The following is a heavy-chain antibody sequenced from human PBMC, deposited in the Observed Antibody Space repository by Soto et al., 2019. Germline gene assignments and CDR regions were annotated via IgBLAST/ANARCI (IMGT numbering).Heavy chain of an antibody. Sequence: GGSLRLSCAASGFTFSSYGMHWVRQAPGKGLEWVAVISYDGSNKYYADSVKGRFTISRDDSKNTLYLQMNSLRAEDTAVYYCAKDQGQYSGSPFDYWGQGTLVTVSS. CDR1: GFTFSSYG. D-gene: IGHD1-26*01. CDR3: AKDQGQYSGSPFDY. J-gene: IGHJ4*02. CDR2: ISYDGSNK. V-gene: IGHV3-30*18.